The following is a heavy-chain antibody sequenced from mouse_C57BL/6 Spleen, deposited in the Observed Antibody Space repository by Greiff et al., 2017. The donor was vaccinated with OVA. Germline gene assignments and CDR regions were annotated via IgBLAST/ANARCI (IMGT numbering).Heavy chain of an antibody. CDR1: GYSITSGYY. V-gene: IGHV3-6*01. CDR2: ISYDGSN. CDR3: AREDWGYWYFDV. J-gene: IGHJ1*03. D-gene: IGHD4-1*01. Sequence: VQLQQSGPGLVKPSQSLSLTCSVTGYSITSGYYWNWIRQFPGNKLEWMGYISYDGSNNYNPSLKNRISITRDTSKNQFFLKLNSVTTEDTATYYCAREDWGYWYFDVWGTGTTVTVSS.